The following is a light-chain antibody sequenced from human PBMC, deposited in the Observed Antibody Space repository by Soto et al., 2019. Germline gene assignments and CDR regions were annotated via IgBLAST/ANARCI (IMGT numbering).Light chain of an antibody. Sequence: VLTQSPGTLSLSPGERATLSCRASQSVGSSYLAWYQLKRGQAPRLLIYGASSRATGIPDRVSGSGSGTDFTLTISRLEPEDFAVYYCLHYGTSLYTFGQGPSWRSN. CDR2: GAS. CDR3: LHYGTSLYT. J-gene: IGKJ2*01. V-gene: IGKV3-20*01. CDR1: QSVGSSY.